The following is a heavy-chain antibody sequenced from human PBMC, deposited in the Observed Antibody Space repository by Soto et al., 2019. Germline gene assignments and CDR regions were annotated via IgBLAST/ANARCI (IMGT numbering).Heavy chain of an antibody. CDR3: AKSATAAHNYYYYAMDI. CDR2: ISGSGGGT. D-gene: IGHD1-1*01. V-gene: IGHV3-23*01. J-gene: IGHJ6*02. CDR1: GFTFSNYA. Sequence: GGSLRLSCAASGFTFSNYAMNWVRQAPGKGLEWVSAISGSGGGTCYADSVKGRFTISRDNSKNTLFLQMHGLRAEDTAIYFCAKSATAAHNYYYYAMDIWGQGTTVTVSS.